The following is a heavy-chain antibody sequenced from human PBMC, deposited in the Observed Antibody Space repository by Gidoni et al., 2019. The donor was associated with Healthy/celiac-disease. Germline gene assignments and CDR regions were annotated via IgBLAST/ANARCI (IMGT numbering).Heavy chain of an antibody. J-gene: IGHJ6*02. CDR1: GCSISSGGYY. V-gene: IGHV4-31*03. CDR2: IYFSGST. Sequence: QVQLQESGPGLVKPSQTLSLTCTVSGCSISSGGYYWSWNRQHPGKGLEWIGYIYFSGSTYYNPSLKSRVTISVDTSKNQFSLKLSSVTAADTAVYYCVQGPHYYYYYGMDVWGQGTTVTVSS. CDR3: VQGPHYYYYYGMDV.